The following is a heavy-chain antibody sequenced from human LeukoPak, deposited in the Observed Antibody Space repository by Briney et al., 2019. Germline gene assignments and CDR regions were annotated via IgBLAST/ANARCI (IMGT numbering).Heavy chain of an antibody. Sequence: PGGSLRLSCAASGFTFSNYAMTWVRQAPGKGLEWVSAISGSGVSTYSADSVKGRFTISRDNSKNTLYLQMNSLRAEGTAVYYCAKDHMRDGYNYGYWYFDLWGRGTLVTVSS. J-gene: IGHJ2*01. D-gene: IGHD5-24*01. CDR3: AKDHMRDGYNYGYWYFDL. CDR1: GFTFSNYA. V-gene: IGHV3-23*01. CDR2: ISGSGVST.